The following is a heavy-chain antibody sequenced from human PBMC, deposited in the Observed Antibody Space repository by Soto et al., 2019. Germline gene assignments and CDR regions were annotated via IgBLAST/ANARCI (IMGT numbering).Heavy chain of an antibody. J-gene: IGHJ4*02. CDR3: AKVGVGCYPDK. Sequence: GGSLRLSCAASGFIFDNYGMHWVRQAPGKGLEWVAIIAYDGSEKYYADSVEGRFTISRDNSNNTVSLQMNSLSAEDTAVYYCAKVGVGCYPDKWGRGTLVTVSS. V-gene: IGHV3-30*18. CDR1: GFIFDNYG. CDR2: IAYDGSEK. D-gene: IGHD3-22*01.